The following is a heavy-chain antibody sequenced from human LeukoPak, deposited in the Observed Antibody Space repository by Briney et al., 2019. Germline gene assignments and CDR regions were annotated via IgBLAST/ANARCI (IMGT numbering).Heavy chain of an antibody. J-gene: IGHJ4*02. CDR1: GFTFSSYA. CDR3: ARALIGYYFDY. Sequence: GGSLRLSCAASGFTFSSYAMHWVRQAPGKGLEWVAVISYDGSNKYYADSVKGRSTISRDNSKNTLYLQMNSLRAEDTAVYYCARALIGYYFDYWGQGTLVTVSS. D-gene: IGHD2-8*01. CDR2: ISYDGSNK. V-gene: IGHV3-30*04.